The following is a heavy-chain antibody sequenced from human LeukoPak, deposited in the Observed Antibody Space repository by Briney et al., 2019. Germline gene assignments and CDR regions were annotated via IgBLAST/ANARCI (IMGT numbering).Heavy chain of an antibody. J-gene: IGHJ3*02. D-gene: IGHD3-10*01. CDR1: GFTFSSYG. V-gene: IGHV3-30*02. Sequence: GGSLRLSCAASGFTFSSYGMHWVRQAPGKGLEWVAFIRYDGSNKYYADSVEGRFTISRDNSKNTLYLQMNSLRAEDTAVYYCAKVTRDLWFGELLRDAFDIWGQGTMVTVSS. CDR3: AKVTRDLWFGELLRDAFDI. CDR2: IRYDGSNK.